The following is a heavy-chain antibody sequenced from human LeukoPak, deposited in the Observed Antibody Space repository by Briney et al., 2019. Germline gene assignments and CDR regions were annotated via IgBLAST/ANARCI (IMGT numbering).Heavy chain of an antibody. V-gene: IGHV3-74*01. CDR1: GFTFSSYW. CDR2: INIDESSK. CDR3: AREFLEQQPNRGFDP. D-gene: IGHD6-13*01. Sequence: SGGSLRLSCAASGFTFSSYWMHWVRQAPGKGLVWVSRINIDESSKSYTDSVKGRFTISRDNAKNTLYLQMNSLRAEDTAVYYCAREFLEQQPNRGFDPWGQGTLVTVSS. J-gene: IGHJ5*02.